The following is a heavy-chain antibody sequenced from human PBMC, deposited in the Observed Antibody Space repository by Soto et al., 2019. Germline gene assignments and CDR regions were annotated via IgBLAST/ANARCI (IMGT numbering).Heavy chain of an antibody. CDR3: ATDPGVAAGTGGYSSGWYTY. D-gene: IGHD6-19*01. V-gene: IGHV1-24*01. CDR1: GYTLTELS. J-gene: IGHJ4*02. CDR2: FDPEDGET. Sequence: QVQLVQSGAEVKKPGASVKVSCKVSGYTLTELSMHWVRQAPGKGLEWMGGFDPEDGETIYAQKFQGRVTMTEDTSTDTAYLELSSLRSEDTAVYYCATDPGVAAGTGGYSSGWYTYWGQGTLVTVSS.